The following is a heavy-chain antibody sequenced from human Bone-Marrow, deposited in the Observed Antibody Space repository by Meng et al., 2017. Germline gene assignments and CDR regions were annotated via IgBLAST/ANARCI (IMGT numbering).Heavy chain of an antibody. D-gene: IGHD3-22*01. J-gene: IGHJ2*01. V-gene: IGHV7-4-1*02. CDR3: ARVVYDSSGYYQYWYFDL. CDR1: GYTFTSYA. Sequence: ASVKVSCKASGYTFTSYAMNWVRQAPGQGLEWMGWINTNTGNTPYAQGFTGRFVFSLDTSVSTAYLQISSLKAEDTAVYYCARVVYDSSGYYQYWYFDLWGRGTLVTVSS. CDR2: INTNTGNT.